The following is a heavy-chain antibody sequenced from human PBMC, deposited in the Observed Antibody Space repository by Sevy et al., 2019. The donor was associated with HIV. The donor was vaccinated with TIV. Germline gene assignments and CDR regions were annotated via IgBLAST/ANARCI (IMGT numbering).Heavy chain of an antibody. V-gene: IGHV4-39*02. CDR1: GGSISSSSYY. D-gene: IGHD6-13*01. Sequence: SETLSLTCAVSGGSISSSSYYWGWFRQPPGKGLEWIGSIYYSGGTYYNPSLKSRVTISLDTSKNHFSLNLRSVTAADTAVYYCATEGEGSSWSYYFDSWGQGTLVTVSS. CDR3: ATEGEGSSWSYYFDS. CDR2: IYYSGGT. J-gene: IGHJ4*02.